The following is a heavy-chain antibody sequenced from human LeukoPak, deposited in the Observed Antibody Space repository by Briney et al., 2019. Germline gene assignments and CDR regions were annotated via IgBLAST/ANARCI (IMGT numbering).Heavy chain of an antibody. CDR1: GGSISNSDYY. V-gene: IGHV4-39*01. J-gene: IGHJ5*01. CDR2: VYYREDI. Sequence: PSETLSLTCSVSGGSISNSDYYWAWIRRPPGKGLEWIGSVYYREDIYYTPSLKSRITISLDTSKNQFSLKLSSVTAADTAVYYCARRGGYDFFGLDSWGQGTLVTVSS. CDR3: ARRGGYDFFGLDS. D-gene: IGHD3-3*01.